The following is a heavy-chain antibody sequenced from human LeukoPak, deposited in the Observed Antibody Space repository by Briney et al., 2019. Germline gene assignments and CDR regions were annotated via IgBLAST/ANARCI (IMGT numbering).Heavy chain of an antibody. CDR1: GYTFTSYA. CDR3: ARESQQLAYSNDVFDI. CDR2: INAGNGNT. D-gene: IGHD6-13*01. Sequence: GASVKVSCKASGYTFTSYAMHWVRQAPGQRLEWMGWINAGNGNTKYSQEFQGRVTMTTDTSTSTAYMELRSLRSDDTAVYYCARESQQLAYSNDVFDIWGQGTMVTVSS. V-gene: IGHV1-3*01. J-gene: IGHJ3*02.